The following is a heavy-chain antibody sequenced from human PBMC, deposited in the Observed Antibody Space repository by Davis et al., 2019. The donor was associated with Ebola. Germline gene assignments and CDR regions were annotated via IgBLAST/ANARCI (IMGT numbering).Heavy chain of an antibody. CDR3: ARESRGRYYYYGMDV. CDR2: INHSGST. CDR1: GGSIRSSSYY. J-gene: IGHJ6*02. D-gene: IGHD2-2*01. V-gene: IGHV4-39*07. Sequence: SETLSPTFTVPGGSIRSSSYYWSCIRQPPGTGLEWIGEINHSGSTNYNPSLKSRVTISVDTSKNQFSLKLSSVTAADTAVYYCARESRGRYYYYGMDVWGQGTTVTVSS.